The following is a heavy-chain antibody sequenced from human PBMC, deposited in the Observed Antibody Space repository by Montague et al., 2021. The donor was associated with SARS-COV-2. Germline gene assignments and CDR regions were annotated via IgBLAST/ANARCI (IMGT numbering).Heavy chain of an antibody. Sequence: SLRLSCAASGFIVSSNYMSWVRQAPGKGLEWVSVIYSGGSTFYADSVRGRFTISRDNSKKTLYLQMSSLRAEDTAVYYCARAGEDYYYDSSGFLYWGQGILVTVSS. CDR3: ARAGEDYYYDSSGFLY. V-gene: IGHV3-53*01. CDR1: GFIVSSNY. J-gene: IGHJ4*02. CDR2: IYSGGST. D-gene: IGHD3-22*01.